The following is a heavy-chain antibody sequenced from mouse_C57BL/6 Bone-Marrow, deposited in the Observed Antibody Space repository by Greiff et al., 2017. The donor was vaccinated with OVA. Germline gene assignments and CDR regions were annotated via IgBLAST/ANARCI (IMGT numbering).Heavy chain of an antibody. V-gene: IGHV1-15*01. J-gene: IGHJ4*01. CDR1: GYTFTDYE. CDR2: IDPETGGT. CDR3: TRKRYYYAMDY. Sequence: VQLQQSGAELVRPGASVTLSCKASGYTFTDYEMHWVKQTPVHGLEWIGAIDPETGGTAYNQKFKGKAILTADKSSSTAYMELRSLTSEDSAVYYCTRKRYYYAMDYWGQGTSVTVAS.